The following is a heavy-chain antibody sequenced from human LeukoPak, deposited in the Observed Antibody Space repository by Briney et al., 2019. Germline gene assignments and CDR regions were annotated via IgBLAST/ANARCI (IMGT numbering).Heavy chain of an antibody. J-gene: IGHJ4*02. CDR3: ATGGGYDILTGFVY. D-gene: IGHD3-9*01. CDR1: GYTLTELS. Sequence: ASVTVSCKVSGYTLTELSMRWVRQAPGNRLEWVVGFDPQDGETIYAQQVPRRVTMTEDTSTDTAYMELSSLRSEDTAVYYCATGGGYDILTGFVYWGQGTLVTVSS. V-gene: IGHV1-24*01. CDR2: FDPQDGET.